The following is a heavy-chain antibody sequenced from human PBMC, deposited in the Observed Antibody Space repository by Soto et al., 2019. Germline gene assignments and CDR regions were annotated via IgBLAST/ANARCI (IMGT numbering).Heavy chain of an antibody. Sequence: QVQLVQSGAEVKKPGASVKVSCKASGYTFITYGINWVSQAPGQGLEWMGWISTYNGNTSYAQKFQGRVTMTTDTSTSTAYMELRSLRSDDTAVYYCARMDYGDIHYGMDVWGQGTTVTVSS. J-gene: IGHJ6*02. D-gene: IGHD4-17*01. CDR2: ISTYNGNT. CDR3: ARMDYGDIHYGMDV. V-gene: IGHV1-18*01. CDR1: GYTFITYG.